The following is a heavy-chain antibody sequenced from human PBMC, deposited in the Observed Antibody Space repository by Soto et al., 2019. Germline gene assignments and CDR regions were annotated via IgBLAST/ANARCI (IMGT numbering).Heavy chain of an antibody. J-gene: IGHJ4*02. CDR3: ASTTPYGSGSYVDS. V-gene: IGHV3-33*01. Sequence: GGSLRLSCAASGFTFSSYGMHWVRQAPGKGLEWVAVIWYDGSNKYYADSVKGRFTISRDNSKNTLYLQMNSLRAEDTAVYYCASTTPYGSGSYVDSWGQGTLVTVSS. CDR2: IWYDGSNK. D-gene: IGHD3-10*01. CDR1: GFTFSSYG.